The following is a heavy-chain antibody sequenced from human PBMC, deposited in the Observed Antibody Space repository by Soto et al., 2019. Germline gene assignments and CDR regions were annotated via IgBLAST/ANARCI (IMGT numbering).Heavy chain of an antibody. V-gene: IGHV4-61*01. CDR2: GSYSGTT. CDR3: ARGATVTQYDY. J-gene: IGHJ4*02. CDR1: GVSVSSGSFY. Sequence: PSETLSLTCTVSGVSVSSGSFYWAWIRQPPGKGLEWIGFGSYSGTTNYKPSLKSRVTISADTSRSQISLKVSSLTAADTAVYYCARGATVTQYDYWGQRTMATVSS. D-gene: IGHD4-17*01.